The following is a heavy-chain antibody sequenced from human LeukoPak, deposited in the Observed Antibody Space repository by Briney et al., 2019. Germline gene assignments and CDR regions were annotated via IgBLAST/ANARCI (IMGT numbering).Heavy chain of an antibody. V-gene: IGHV1-2*02. J-gene: IGHJ5*02. Sequence: GASVKVSCKASGYTFTGYYMHWVRQAPGQGLEWMGWINPNSGDTNYAQKFQGRVTMTRDTPISTAYMELSRLRSDDTAVYYCARDRVGYCSGGSCYPNWFDPWGQGTLVTVSS. CDR2: INPNSGDT. D-gene: IGHD2-15*01. CDR3: ARDRVGYCSGGSCYPNWFDP. CDR1: GYTFTGYY.